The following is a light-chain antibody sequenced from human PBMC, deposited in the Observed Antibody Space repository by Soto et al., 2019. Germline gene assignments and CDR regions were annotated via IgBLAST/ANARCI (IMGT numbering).Light chain of an antibody. CDR3: SSSTHSNTVV. CDR2: DVT. J-gene: IGLJ3*02. V-gene: IGLV2-14*03. CDR1: SGDIGAYDH. Sequence: QSALTQPASVSGSPGQSVILSCSGTSGDIGAYDHVAWFQQHPGEVPKLLLRDVTNRPSGVSGRFSGSKSGNTAYLTISGLLPEDEADYYCSSSTHSNTVVFGGGTKLTVL.